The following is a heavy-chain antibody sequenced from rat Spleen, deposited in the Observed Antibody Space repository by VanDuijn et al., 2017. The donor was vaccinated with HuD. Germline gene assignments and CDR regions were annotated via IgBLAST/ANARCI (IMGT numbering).Heavy chain of an antibody. V-gene: IGHV2S12*01. Sequence: QVQLKESGPGLVQPSQTLSLTCTVSGVSLTINGVSWVRQPPGKGLERIAAISSGGDTSYNSALKSRLSISRDNSKRQVFLKMNSLQTEDTATYFCIRESLPGFNSHWFLYWGQGTLVTVSS. CDR3: IRESLPGFNSHWFLY. J-gene: IGHJ3*01. CDR2: ISSGGDT. D-gene: IGHD1-4*01. CDR1: GVSLTING.